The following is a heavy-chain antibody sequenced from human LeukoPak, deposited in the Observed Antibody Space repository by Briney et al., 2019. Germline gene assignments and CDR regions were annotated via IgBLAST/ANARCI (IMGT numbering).Heavy chain of an antibody. CDR2: INTNSGVT. Sequence: ASVKVSCKASGYTFTGYYLHWVRQAPGQGPEWMGKINTNSGVTDYAQKFQGRVTMTRDTSISTAYMELSSLTSDDTAVYYCARGLRYCSGGSCSRKIRKWFDPRGQGTLVTVSS. J-gene: IGHJ5*02. D-gene: IGHD2-15*01. V-gene: IGHV1-2*02. CDR3: ARGLRYCSGGSCSRKIRKWFDP. CDR1: GYTFTGYY.